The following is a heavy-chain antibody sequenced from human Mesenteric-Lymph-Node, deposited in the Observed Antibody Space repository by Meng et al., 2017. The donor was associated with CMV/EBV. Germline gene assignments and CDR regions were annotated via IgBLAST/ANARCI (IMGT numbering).Heavy chain of an antibody. D-gene: IGHD1-1*01. V-gene: IGHV3-11*04. CDR1: GFTFSDYY. J-gene: IGHJ4*02. CDR2: ISSSGSTI. Sequence: GESLKISCAASGFTFSDYYMNWVRQAPGKGLEWVSYISSSGSTIYYADSVKGRFTISRDNAKNSLYLQMNSLRAEDTAVYYCARVHNWNADDYWGQGTLVTVSS. CDR3: ARVHNWNADDY.